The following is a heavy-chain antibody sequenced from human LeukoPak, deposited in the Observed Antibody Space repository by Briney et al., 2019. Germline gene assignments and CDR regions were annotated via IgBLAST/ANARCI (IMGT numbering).Heavy chain of an antibody. CDR1: GFTFSSYA. CDR3: ANTYYYGSGSYH. V-gene: IGHV3-23*01. CDR2: ISGNGGST. D-gene: IGHD3-10*01. Sequence: GGSLTLSCAASGFTFSSYAMSWVRQAPGKGLEWVSAISGNGGSTYYADSVQGRFTISRDNSKNTLYLQMNSLRAEDTAVYYCANTYYYGSGSYHWGQGTLGTVSS. J-gene: IGHJ4*02.